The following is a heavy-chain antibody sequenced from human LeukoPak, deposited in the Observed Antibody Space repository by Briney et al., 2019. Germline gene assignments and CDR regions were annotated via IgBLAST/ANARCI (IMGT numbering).Heavy chain of an antibody. CDR1: GGSISSYY. J-gene: IGHJ6*04. CDR3: ARALQYYDYVWGSYRYQDV. D-gene: IGHD3-16*02. CDR2: IYTSGST. Sequence: PSETLSLTCTVSGGSISSYYWSWIRQPAGKGLEWIGRIYTSGSTNYNPSLKSQVTMSVDTSKNQFSLKLSSVTAADTAVYYCARALQYYDYVWGSYRYQDVWGKGTTVTVSS. V-gene: IGHV4-4*07.